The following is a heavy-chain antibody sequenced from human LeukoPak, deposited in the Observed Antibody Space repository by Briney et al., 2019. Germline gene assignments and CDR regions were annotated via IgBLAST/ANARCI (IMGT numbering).Heavy chain of an antibody. CDR3: ASLDLDTAMVPYYYYGMDV. CDR1: GIPFSDYY. V-gene: IGHV3-11*06. D-gene: IGHD5-18*01. Sequence: GGSLRLSCVVSGIPFSDYYMNWIRQAPGKGLEWISYISSSSSYTDYADSVKGRFTISRDNAKSALYLHLNSLRLEDTAVYYCASLDLDTAMVPYYYYGMDVWGQGTTVTVSS. CDR2: ISSSSSYT. J-gene: IGHJ6*02.